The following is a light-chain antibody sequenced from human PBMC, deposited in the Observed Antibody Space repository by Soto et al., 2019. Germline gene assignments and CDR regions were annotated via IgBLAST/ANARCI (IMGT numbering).Light chain of an antibody. Sequence: DIQITLSPGPLSGSGGGRVTITCRASQSVGTWVAWYQQKPGKAPKLLIYGASNLESGVPSRFSGSGSGTEFTLTIISLQPDEFVTYYYQQYSSYSAAFGQGTRLEIK. CDR3: QQYSSYSAA. CDR1: QSVGTW. V-gene: IGKV1-5*01. CDR2: GAS. J-gene: IGKJ1*01.